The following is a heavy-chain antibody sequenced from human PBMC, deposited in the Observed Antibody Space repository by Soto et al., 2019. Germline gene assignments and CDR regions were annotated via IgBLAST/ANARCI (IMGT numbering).Heavy chain of an antibody. CDR3: ARDPSLRSSSYLSYYCGMDV. V-gene: IGHV3-48*03. CDR1: GFTFGTYE. D-gene: IGHD6-6*01. CDR2: ISRSGSTI. J-gene: IGHJ6*02. Sequence: EVQLVESGGGLVQPGGSLRLSCAASGFTFGTYEMNWVRQAPGKGLEWVSYISRSGSTIYYAASVKCRFTISRDNAKNSLYLQLNSLRAEDTAVYYGARDPSLRSSSYLSYYCGMDVWGQGTTVTVSS.